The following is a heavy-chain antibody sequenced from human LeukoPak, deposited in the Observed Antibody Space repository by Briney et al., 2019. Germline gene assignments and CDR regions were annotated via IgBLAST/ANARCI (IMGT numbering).Heavy chain of an antibody. CDR2: IYYSGST. CDR1: GGSISSYY. J-gene: IGHJ3*02. Sequence: KPSETLSLTCTVSGGSISSYYWSWIRQPPGKGLEWIGYIYYSGSTNYNPSLKSRVTISVDTSKNQFSLKLSSVTAADTAVYYCARAGGSYAFDIWGQGTMVTVSS. V-gene: IGHV4-59*01. CDR3: ARAGGSYAFDI. D-gene: IGHD1-26*01.